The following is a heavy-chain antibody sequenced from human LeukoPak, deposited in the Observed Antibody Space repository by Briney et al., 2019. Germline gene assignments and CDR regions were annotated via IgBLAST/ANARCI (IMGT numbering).Heavy chain of an antibody. CDR3: ARGVTTVT. J-gene: IGHJ3*01. CDR2: ISSNGGST. CDR1: GFTFSNYA. Sequence: PGGSLRLSCAASGFTFSNYAMHWVRQAPGKGLEYVSAISSNGGSTYYANSVKGRFTISRDNSKNTLYFQMGSLRAEDMAVYYCARGVTTVTWGQGTMVTVSS. V-gene: IGHV3-64*01. D-gene: IGHD4-17*01.